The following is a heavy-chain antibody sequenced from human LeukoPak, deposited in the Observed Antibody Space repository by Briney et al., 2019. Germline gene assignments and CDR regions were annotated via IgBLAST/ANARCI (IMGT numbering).Heavy chain of an antibody. Sequence: SETLSLTCTVSGGSISSSSYYWGWIRQPPGKGLEWIGSIYYSGSTYYNPSLKSRVTISVDTSKNQFSLKLSSVTAADTAVYYCARDGITMIVAYDAFDIWGQGTMVTVSS. CDR3: ARDGITMIVAYDAFDI. V-gene: IGHV4-39*07. CDR2: IYYSGST. CDR1: GGSISSSSYY. D-gene: IGHD3-22*01. J-gene: IGHJ3*02.